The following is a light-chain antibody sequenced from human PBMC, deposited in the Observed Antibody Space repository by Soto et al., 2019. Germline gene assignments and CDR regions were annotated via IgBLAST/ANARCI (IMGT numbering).Light chain of an antibody. Sequence: DIQMTQFPSSLSASVGDRVTITCRVSQDISNYLAWYQQKPGKVPKLLIYAASTLQSGVPSRFSGRGSGTDFTLTISGLQPEDVATYYCQKYNSAPRTFGQGTKVEI. V-gene: IGKV1-27*01. J-gene: IGKJ1*01. CDR3: QKYNSAPRT. CDR1: QDISNY. CDR2: AAS.